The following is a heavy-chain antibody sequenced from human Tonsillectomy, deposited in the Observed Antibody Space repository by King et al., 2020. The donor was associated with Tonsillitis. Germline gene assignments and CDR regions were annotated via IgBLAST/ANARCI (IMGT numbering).Heavy chain of an antibody. CDR2: MYASGIP. CDR1: GDSITSNY. V-gene: IGHV4-4*07. D-gene: IGHD1-1*01. Sequence: QLQGSGPGLVKPSETLSLTCTVSGDSITSNYWSWIRQPAGKGLEWIGRMYASGIPYYRPSLKSRVTMSLDTSKNQFSLKLTSVTAADTAVYYCARAWNRMAWFDHWGQGTLVTVSS. CDR3: ARAWNRMAWFDH. J-gene: IGHJ5*02.